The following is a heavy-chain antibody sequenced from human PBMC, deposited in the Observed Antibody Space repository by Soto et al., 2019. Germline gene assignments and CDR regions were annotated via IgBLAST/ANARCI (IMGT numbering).Heavy chain of an antibody. CDR3: AREGRWAYYYDSESRFDP. V-gene: IGHV1-69*13. CDR2: IIPIFGTA. CDR1: GGTFSSYA. D-gene: IGHD3-22*01. Sequence: GASVEVSCKASGGTFSSYAISWVRQAPGQGLEWMGGIIPIFGTANYAQKFQGRVTITADESTSTAYMELSSLRSEDTAVYYCAREGRWAYYYDSESRFDPWGQGTLVTVSS. J-gene: IGHJ5*02.